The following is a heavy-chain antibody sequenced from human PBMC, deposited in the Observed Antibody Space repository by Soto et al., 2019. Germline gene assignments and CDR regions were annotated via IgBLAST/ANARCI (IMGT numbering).Heavy chain of an antibody. J-gene: IGHJ3*02. CDR3: ARHRGGGYYYASSGLGAFDI. V-gene: IGHV5-51*01. CDR1: GESFTNYW. D-gene: IGHD3-22*01. Sequence: PXEPLKGSWQCAGESFTNYWIGLVIQMTGKGLEWMGIIYPGDSDTRYSPSFQGQVTISADKSISTAYLQWSSLKASDTAMYYCARHRGGGYYYASSGLGAFDIWAQGTMVTVSS. CDR2: IYPGDSDT.